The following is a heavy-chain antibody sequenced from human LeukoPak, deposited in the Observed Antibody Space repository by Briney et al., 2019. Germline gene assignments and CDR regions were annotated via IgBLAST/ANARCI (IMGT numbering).Heavy chain of an antibody. Sequence: SETLSLTCTVSGGSISSSSYYWGWIRQPPGKGLEWIGSIYYSGSTYYNPSLKSRVTISVDTSKNQFSLKLSSVTAADTAVYYCARGPPYDYVWGSYRYRPAFDYWGQGTLVTVSS. V-gene: IGHV4-39*01. J-gene: IGHJ4*02. CDR2: IYYSGST. CDR3: ARGPPYDYVWGSYRYRPAFDY. CDR1: GGSISSSSYY. D-gene: IGHD3-16*02.